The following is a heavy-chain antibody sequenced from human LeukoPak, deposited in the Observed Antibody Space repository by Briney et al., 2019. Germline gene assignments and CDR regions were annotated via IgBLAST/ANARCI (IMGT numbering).Heavy chain of an antibody. Sequence: SETLSLTCAVYGGSFSGYYWSWIRQPPGKGLEWIGYIYYSGSTNYNPSLKSRVTISVDTSKNQFSLKLSSVTAADTAVYYCAREIDDSYYYYYMDVWGKGTTVTVSS. V-gene: IGHV4-59*01. CDR1: GGSFSGYY. J-gene: IGHJ6*03. CDR3: AREIDDSYYYYYMDV. CDR2: IYYSGST. D-gene: IGHD3-22*01.